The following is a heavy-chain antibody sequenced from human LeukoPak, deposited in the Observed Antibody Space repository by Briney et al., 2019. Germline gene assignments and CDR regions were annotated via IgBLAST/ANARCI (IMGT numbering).Heavy chain of an antibody. CDR3: ARVYDYGDSNPDYFDY. CDR2: ISAYNGNT. CDR1: GYTFTSYG. Sequence: ASVKVSCKASGYTFTSYGISWVRQAPGQGLEWMGWISAYNGNTNYAQELQGRVTMTTDTSTSTAYMELRSLRSDDTAVYYCARVYDYGDSNPDYFDYWGQGTLVTVSS. J-gene: IGHJ4*02. V-gene: IGHV1-18*01. D-gene: IGHD4-17*01.